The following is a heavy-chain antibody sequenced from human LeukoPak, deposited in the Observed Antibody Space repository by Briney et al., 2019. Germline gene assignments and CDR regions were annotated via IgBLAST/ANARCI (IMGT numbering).Heavy chain of an antibody. V-gene: IGHV1-18*01. J-gene: IGHJ4*02. D-gene: IGHD2-15*01. Sequence: GASVKVSCKASGYTFTSYVISWVRQAPGQGLEWMGWISAYNGNTNYAQKLQGRVTMTTDTSTSTAYMELRSLRSDDTAVYYCASYLRHATSLDYWGQGTLVTVSS. CDR3: ASYLRHATSLDY. CDR2: ISAYNGNT. CDR1: GYTFTSYV.